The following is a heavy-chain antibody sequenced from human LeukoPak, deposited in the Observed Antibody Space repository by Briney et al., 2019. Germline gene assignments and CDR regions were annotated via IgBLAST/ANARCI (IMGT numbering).Heavy chain of an antibody. Sequence: ASVKVSCKVSGYTLTELSMHWVRQAPGKGHEWMGGFDPEDGETIYAQKFQGRVTMTEDTSTDTAYMELSSLRSEDTAVYYCATDTERGYSGYVNYWGQGTLVTVSS. CDR1: GYTLTELS. D-gene: IGHD5-12*01. CDR3: ATDTERGYSGYVNY. J-gene: IGHJ4*02. V-gene: IGHV1-24*01. CDR2: FDPEDGET.